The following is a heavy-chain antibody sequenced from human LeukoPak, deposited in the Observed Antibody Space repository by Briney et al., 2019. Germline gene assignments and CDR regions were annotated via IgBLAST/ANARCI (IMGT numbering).Heavy chain of an antibody. CDR2: INPSGGRA. CDR1: GYTFTRRY. CDR3: ARALEMATIDY. J-gene: IGHJ4*02. D-gene: IGHD5-24*01. Sequence: ASVKVSCKASGYTFTRRYMHWVRQAPGQGLEWMGIINPSGGRASYAQKFQGRVTMTRDTSTSTVYMELSSLRSEDTAVYYCARALEMATIDYWGQGTLVTVSS. V-gene: IGHV1-46*01.